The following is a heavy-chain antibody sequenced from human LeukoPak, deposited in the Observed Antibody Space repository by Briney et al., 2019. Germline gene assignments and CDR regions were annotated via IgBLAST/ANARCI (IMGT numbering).Heavy chain of an antibody. CDR1: GGSISSGSYY. CDR3: ARLRKTALIKDWTSFPFVS. CDR2: IYYSGST. V-gene: IGHV4-39*01. J-gene: IGHJ4*02. Sequence: PSETLSLTCTVSGGSISSGSYYWGRIRQRPGKGLEWIGSIYYSGSTYYNPSLESRVAISVDTSKNQFSLRLSSVTAADTAVYYCARLRKTALIKDWTSFPFVSWGEGTLVTVS. D-gene: IGHD3/OR15-3a*01.